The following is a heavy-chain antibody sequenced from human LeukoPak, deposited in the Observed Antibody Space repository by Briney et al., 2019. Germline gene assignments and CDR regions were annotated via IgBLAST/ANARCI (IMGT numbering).Heavy chain of an antibody. J-gene: IGHJ4*02. CDR1: GFTFRSNA. CDR2: IRYDGNEK. CDR3: AQERDRRGYFDY. V-gene: IGHV3-30*02. D-gene: IGHD2-15*01. Sequence: GGSLRLSCAASGFTFRSNAMHWVRQAPGKGLEWVTFIRYDGNEKYYADSVKGRFTVSRDNSKNTLYLQMNSLRVEDTAVYYCAQERDRRGYFDYWGQGTLDTVSS.